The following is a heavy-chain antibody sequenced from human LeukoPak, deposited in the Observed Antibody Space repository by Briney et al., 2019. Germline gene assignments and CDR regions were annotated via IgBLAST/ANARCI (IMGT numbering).Heavy chain of an antibody. V-gene: IGHV3-23*01. CDR3: AKDLEYSSSWGLFDY. J-gene: IGHJ4*02. D-gene: IGHD6-13*01. Sequence: GGSLRLSCAASGFTFSSYAMSWVRQAPGKGLEWASAISGSGGSTYYADSVKGRFTISRDNSKNTLYMQMNSLRAEDTAVYYCAKDLEYSSSWGLFDYWGQGTLVTVSS. CDR1: GFTFSSYA. CDR2: ISGSGGST.